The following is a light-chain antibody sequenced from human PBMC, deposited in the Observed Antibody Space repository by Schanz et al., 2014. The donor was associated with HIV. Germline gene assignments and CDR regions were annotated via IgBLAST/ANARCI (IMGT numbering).Light chain of an antibody. CDR3: QSYDSSLSVVV. Sequence: QSVLTQPPSASGTPGQRVSISCSGSSSNIGSYSVYWYQQFPGTAPKLLIYATYNRPSGVPDRFSGSNSGTSASLAITGLQAEDEADYYCQSYDSSLSVVVFGGGTKVT. CDR1: SSNIGSYS. V-gene: IGLV1-44*01. J-gene: IGLJ2*01. CDR2: ATY.